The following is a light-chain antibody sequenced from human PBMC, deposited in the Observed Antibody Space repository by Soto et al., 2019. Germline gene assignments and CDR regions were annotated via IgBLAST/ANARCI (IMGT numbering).Light chain of an antibody. Sequence: QSALTQPASVSGSPGQSIAISCTGTSSYVGAYNYVSWYQQHPGKAPKLMIYDVSHRPSGASDRFSGSKSGNTASLTISGLQPEDEADYYCTSYTSSSTYVFGTGTKVTVL. J-gene: IGLJ1*01. CDR2: DVS. V-gene: IGLV2-14*01. CDR3: TSYTSSSTYV. CDR1: SSYVGAYNY.